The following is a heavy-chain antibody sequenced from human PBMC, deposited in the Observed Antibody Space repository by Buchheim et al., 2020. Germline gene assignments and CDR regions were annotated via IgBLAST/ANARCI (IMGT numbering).Heavy chain of an antibody. CDR1: GFTCSSYW. J-gene: IGHJ4*02. CDR2: IKQDGSEK. D-gene: IGHD6-19*01. CDR3: AKVRSGWSNFDY. V-gene: IGHV3-7*01. Sequence: VQLVESGGGLVQPGGSLRLSCVASGFTCSSYWMTWVRQAPGKGLKWVANIKQDGSEKYYVDSVKGRFAISRDNAKNSLYLQLNSLRAEDTAVYYCAKVRSGWSNFDYWGQGTL.